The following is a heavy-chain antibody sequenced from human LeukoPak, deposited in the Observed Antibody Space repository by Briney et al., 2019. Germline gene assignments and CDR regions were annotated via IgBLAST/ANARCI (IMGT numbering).Heavy chain of an antibody. D-gene: IGHD2-2*01. CDR2: INHSGRT. Sequence: PSETLSLTCAVYGGSFSGYYWSWIRQPPGKGLEWIGEINHSGRTNYNPALKRRVTISVDTSKNQFSLKLSSVGAADTAVYYCARGRGRGVVVPAAMDFDYWGQGTLVTVSS. CDR3: ARGRGRGVVVPAAMDFDY. CDR1: GGSFSGYY. J-gene: IGHJ4*02. V-gene: IGHV4-34*01.